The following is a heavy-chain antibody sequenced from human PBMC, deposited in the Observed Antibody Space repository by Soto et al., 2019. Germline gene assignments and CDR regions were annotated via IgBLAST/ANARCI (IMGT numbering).Heavy chain of an antibody. D-gene: IGHD3-22*01. J-gene: IGHJ6*02. CDR3: ARCYYDSSGYYYVYYYYYGMDV. CDR1: GGSFSGYY. Sequence: SETLSLTCAVYGGSFSGYYWSWIRQPPGKGLEWIGEINHSGSTNYNPSLKSRVTISVDTSKNQFSLKLSSVTAADTAVYYCARCYYDSSGYYYVYYYYYGMDVWGQGTTVAVSS. V-gene: IGHV4-34*01. CDR2: INHSGST.